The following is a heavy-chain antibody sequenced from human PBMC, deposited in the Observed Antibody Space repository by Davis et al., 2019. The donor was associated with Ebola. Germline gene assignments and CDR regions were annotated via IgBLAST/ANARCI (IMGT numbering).Heavy chain of an antibody. Sequence: PGGSLRLSCAASGFSFSDHYMDWFRQAPGKGLEWVGRIRSKSAIYTTEYAASVKGRFTVSRDDSQNSLYLQMNSLKSEDTAVYFCARDSRSYSFDYRGQGTLVTVSS. CDR1: GFSFSDHY. J-gene: IGHJ4*02. D-gene: IGHD1-26*01. CDR2: IRSKSAIYTT. CDR3: ARDSRSYSFDY. V-gene: IGHV3-72*01.